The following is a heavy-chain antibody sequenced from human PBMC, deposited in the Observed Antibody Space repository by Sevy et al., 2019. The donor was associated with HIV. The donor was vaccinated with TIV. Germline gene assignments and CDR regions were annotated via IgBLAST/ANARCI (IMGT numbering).Heavy chain of an antibody. Sequence: GGSLRLSCAASGFSFRTYGIHWVRQAPGKGLEWVAFIWYDGSNQLHADSVKGRFTISRDNSKDMVSLQMNSLRVEDTALYFCARLDFDVWGHGTMVTVSS. CDR1: GFSFRTYG. J-gene: IGHJ3*01. V-gene: IGHV3-33*03. CDR2: IWYDGSNQ. CDR3: ARLDFDV.